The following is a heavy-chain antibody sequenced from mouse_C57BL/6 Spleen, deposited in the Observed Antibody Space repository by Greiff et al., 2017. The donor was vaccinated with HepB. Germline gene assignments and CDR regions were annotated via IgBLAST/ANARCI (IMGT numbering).Heavy chain of an antibody. CDR2: IDPETGGT. CDR1: GYTFTDYE. J-gene: IGHJ4*01. V-gene: IGHV1-15*01. D-gene: IGHD2-3*01. CDR3: TRTIYDGYYDRLDY. Sequence: VQLQQSGAELVRPGASVTLSCKASGYTFTDYEMHWVKQTPVHGLEWIGAIDPETGGTAYNQKFKGKAIMTADKYSSTAYMELRSLTSEDSAVYYCTRTIYDGYYDRLDYWGQGTSVTVSS.